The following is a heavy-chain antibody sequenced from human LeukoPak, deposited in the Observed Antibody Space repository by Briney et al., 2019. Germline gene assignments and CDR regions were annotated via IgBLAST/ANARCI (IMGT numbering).Heavy chain of an antibody. CDR3: ARDPPTTGLSSGHFDY. J-gene: IGHJ4*02. V-gene: IGHV1-69*04. CDR2: IIPILGIA. Sequence: ASVKVSCKASGYTFTGYYMHWVRQAPGQGLEWMGRIIPILGIANYAQKFQGRVTITADKSTSTAYMELSSLRSEDTAVYYCARDPPTTGLSSGHFDYWGQGTLDTVSS. D-gene: IGHD3-22*01. CDR1: GYTFTGYY.